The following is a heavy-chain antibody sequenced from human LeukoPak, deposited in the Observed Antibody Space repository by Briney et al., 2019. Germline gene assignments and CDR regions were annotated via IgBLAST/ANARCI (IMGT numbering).Heavy chain of an antibody. D-gene: IGHD4-17*01. V-gene: IGHV3-64*01. CDR3: AREPAYGDLDY. CDR1: GFTFSNYP. CDR2: ITSNGDST. J-gene: IGHJ4*02. Sequence: PGGSLRLSCAASGFTFSNYPMHWIRQAPGKGLEYVSVITSNGDSTAYTNSVKGRFSTSRDNSKNTLYLQMDSLRAEDMAVYYCAREPAYGDLDYWGQGTLVTVSS.